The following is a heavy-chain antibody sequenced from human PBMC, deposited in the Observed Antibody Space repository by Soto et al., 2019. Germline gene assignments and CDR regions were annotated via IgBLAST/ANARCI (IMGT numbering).Heavy chain of an antibody. CDR3: ARAGSTWLYFFEY. J-gene: IGHJ4*02. V-gene: IGHV4-59*01. Sequence: QVQLQESGPGLVKPSETLSLTCTVSGGSINSYYWSWIRQPPGKGLECIGYVYYSGTTYYNPSLQSRVTISVDTSKKQCSLKVRSVTAADTAIYFCARAGSTWLYFFEYWGPGSLVTVSS. CDR2: VYYSGTT. D-gene: IGHD2-2*01. CDR1: GGSINSYY.